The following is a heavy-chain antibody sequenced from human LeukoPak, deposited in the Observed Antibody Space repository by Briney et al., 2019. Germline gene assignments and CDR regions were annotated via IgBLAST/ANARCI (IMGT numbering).Heavy chain of an antibody. Sequence: ASVKVSCKASGYTFTSYDINWVRQATGQGLEWMGWMNPNSGNTNYAQKFQGRVTMTKNTSISTAYMELSRLRSDDTAVYYCARGLKYSSSWSDWFDPWGQGTLVTVSS. D-gene: IGHD6-13*01. CDR1: GYTFTSYD. CDR3: ARGLKYSSSWSDWFDP. V-gene: IGHV1-8*01. J-gene: IGHJ5*02. CDR2: MNPNSGNT.